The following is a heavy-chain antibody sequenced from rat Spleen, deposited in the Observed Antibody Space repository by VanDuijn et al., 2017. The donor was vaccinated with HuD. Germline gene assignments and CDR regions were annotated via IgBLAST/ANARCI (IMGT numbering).Heavy chain of an antibody. CDR3: TRGNDYALDY. Sequence: EVQLVESDGGLVQPGRSLKLSCAASGFTLSDYYMAWVRPAPTKGLEWVATISYDGSSIYYRNPVKGRFTLSRDNAKSTLYLQMDSLRSEDMATYYCTRGNDYALDYWGQGIMVTVSS. CDR2: ISYDGSSI. CDR1: GFTLSDYY. D-gene: IGHD1-10*01. J-gene: IGHJ2*01. V-gene: IGHV5-29*01.